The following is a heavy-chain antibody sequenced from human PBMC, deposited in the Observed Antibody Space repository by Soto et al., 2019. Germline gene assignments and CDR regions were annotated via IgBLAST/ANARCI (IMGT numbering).Heavy chain of an antibody. Sequence: EVKLLESGGGLVQPGESLRLSCAASGFRFWTYSMSWVRQAPGKGLEWVSGISGDGSATSYAVSLKGRFTVSRDNSKETLFLQMNTLRVEDTAVYYCAKTRLYDNNDYHRDGFDVWGPGTAVTVS. J-gene: IGHJ3*01. CDR3: AKTRLYDNNDYHRDGFDV. CDR1: GFRFWTYS. V-gene: IGHV3-23*01. D-gene: IGHD5-12*01. CDR2: ISGDGSAT.